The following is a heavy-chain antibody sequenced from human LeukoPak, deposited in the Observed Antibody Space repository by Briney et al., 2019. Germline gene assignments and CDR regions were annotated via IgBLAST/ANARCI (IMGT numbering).Heavy chain of an antibody. CDR3: ANSQRSSWNYYFDH. D-gene: IGHD6-13*01. Sequence: GGSLRLSCAASGFTFSSYTMTWVRQPPGKGLEWVSSISGGGGDTYYADSVKGRFTISRDNSKNTLCLQMNSLRAEDTAVYFCANSQRSSWNYYFDHWGQGTLVTVSS. J-gene: IGHJ4*02. V-gene: IGHV3-23*01. CDR1: GFTFSSYT. CDR2: ISGGGGDT.